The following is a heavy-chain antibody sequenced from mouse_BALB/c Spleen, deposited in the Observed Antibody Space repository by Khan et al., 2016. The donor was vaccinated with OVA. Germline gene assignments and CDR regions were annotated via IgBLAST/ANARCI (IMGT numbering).Heavy chain of an antibody. D-gene: IGHD2-1*01. Sequence: VQLQQSGTVLARPGASVKMSCKGSGYTFTNYWMHWVKQRPGQGLEWIGVIYPGNSDTNYNQKFKGKAKLTAVTSTSTAYMELNSLTNEDSASYYCTRNGFGNYESWDYWGQGTTLTVSS. J-gene: IGHJ2*01. CDR1: GYTFTNYW. CDR3: TRNGFGNYESWDY. V-gene: IGHV1-5*01. CDR2: IYPGNSDT.